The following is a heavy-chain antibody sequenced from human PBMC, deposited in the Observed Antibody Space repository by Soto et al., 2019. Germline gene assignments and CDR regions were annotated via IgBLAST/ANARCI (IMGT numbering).Heavy chain of an antibody. V-gene: IGHV3-43D*04. J-gene: IGHJ5*02. Sequence: GGSLRLSCGATGFKFDDFAMHWVRQSPGKGLEWISLITWEGGNTFYADSVKGRFSISRDNGKNSIYLHMNSLRPEDSAFYYCAKGHSLHFVASMVDTWGQGTLVTVSS. CDR3: AKGHSLHFVASMVDT. D-gene: IGHD2-21*01. CDR2: ITWEGGNT. CDR1: GFKFDDFA.